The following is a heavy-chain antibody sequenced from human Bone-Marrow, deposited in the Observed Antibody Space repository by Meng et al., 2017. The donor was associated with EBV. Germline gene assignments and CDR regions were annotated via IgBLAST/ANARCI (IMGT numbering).Heavy chain of an antibody. V-gene: IGHV1-8*01. J-gene: IGHJ4*02. D-gene: IGHD3-10*01. Sequence: QFRLVQSGAEVMRHGALMYVSYKASVYTFTSYDINWLGQSTGQGLEWIGCMNPNSSNTGYAQNFQGRVTMTRNTSISTAYMELSSLRSEDTAVYYCAREGENYWGQGTLVTVSS. CDR1: VYTFTSYD. CDR3: AREGENY. CDR2: MNPNSSNT.